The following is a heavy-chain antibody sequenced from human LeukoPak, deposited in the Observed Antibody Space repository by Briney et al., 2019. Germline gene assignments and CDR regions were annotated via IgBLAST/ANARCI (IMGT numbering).Heavy chain of an antibody. V-gene: IGHV4-39*01. CDR2: IYYSGST. CDR1: GGSISSSSYY. D-gene: IGHD5-12*01. CDR3: ASSYSGYDWGAFDY. Sequence: PSETLSLTCTVSGGSISSSSYYWGWIRQPPGKGLEWIGSIYYSGSTYYNPSLKSRVTISVDTSKNQFSLKLGSVTAADTAVYYCASSYSGYDWGAFDYWGQGTLVTVSS. J-gene: IGHJ4*02.